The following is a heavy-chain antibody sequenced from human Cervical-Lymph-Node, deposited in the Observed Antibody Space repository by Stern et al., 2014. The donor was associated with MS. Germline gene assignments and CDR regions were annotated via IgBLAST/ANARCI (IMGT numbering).Heavy chain of an antibody. CDR1: AFTFREHA. D-gene: IGHD1-26*01. V-gene: IGHV3-30*10. CDR3: AREAHERGAGYAMDV. J-gene: IGHJ6*02. CDR2: ISFEGSQK. Sequence: VLLVESGRGVVPPGRPLRLSCAASAFTFREHAIHLVRQAPGKGIERVAVISFEGSQKYYTDSVKGRLTIYRDNDKTTVFLQMNRLRVEDTAVYYCAREAHERGAGYAMDVWGQGTTVTVSS.